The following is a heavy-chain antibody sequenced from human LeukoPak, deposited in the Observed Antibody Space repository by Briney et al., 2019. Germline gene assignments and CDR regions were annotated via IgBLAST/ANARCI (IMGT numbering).Heavy chain of an antibody. CDR3: ARDRVRFDP. CDR1: GGSISSHY. CDR2: IYYSGST. Sequence: PSETLSLTCTVSGGSISSHYWSWIRQPLGKGLEWIWYIYYSGSTYYNPSLKSRVTISVDTSKNQFSLKLSSVTAADTAVYYCARDRVRFDPWGQGTLVTVSS. V-gene: IGHV4-59*11. J-gene: IGHJ5*02. D-gene: IGHD3-10*01.